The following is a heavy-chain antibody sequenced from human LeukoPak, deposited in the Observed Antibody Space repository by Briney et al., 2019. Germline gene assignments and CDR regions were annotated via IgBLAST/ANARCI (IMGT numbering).Heavy chain of an antibody. CDR3: ARDLYYYDSSGYYELDY. D-gene: IGHD3-22*01. Sequence: SGGSLRLSCAASGFTFSSYGMSWVRQAPGKGLEWVSAISGSGGSTYYADSVKGRFTISRDNSKNTLYLQMNSLRAEDTAVYYCARDLYYYDSSGYYELDYWGQGTLVTVSS. CDR2: ISGSGGST. J-gene: IGHJ4*02. V-gene: IGHV3-23*01. CDR1: GFTFSSYG.